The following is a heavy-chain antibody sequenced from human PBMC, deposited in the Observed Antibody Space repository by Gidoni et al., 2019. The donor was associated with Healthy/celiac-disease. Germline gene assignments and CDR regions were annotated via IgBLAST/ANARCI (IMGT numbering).Heavy chain of an antibody. J-gene: IGHJ4*02. CDR2: MNPNSGNT. CDR1: GYTFTSYD. V-gene: IGHV1-8*01. D-gene: IGHD6-13*01. CDR3: AIRYSSSWYYFDY. Sequence: QVQLVQSGAEVKKPGASVKVSCKASGYTFTSYDINWVRQATGQGLEWMGWMNPNSGNTGYAQKFQGRVTMTRNTSRSTAYMELSSLRSEDTAVYYCAIRYSSSWYYFDYWGQGTLVTVSS.